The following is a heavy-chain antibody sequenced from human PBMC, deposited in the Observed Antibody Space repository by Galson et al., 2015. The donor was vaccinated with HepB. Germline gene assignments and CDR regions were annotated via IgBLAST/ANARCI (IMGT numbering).Heavy chain of an antibody. Sequence: CAISGDSVPSNSAAWYWIRQSPSRGLEWLGRTYYRAKWYNDYAVSVRGRITINPVTSKNQFSLHLNFVTPEDTAVYYCARVAGTIYYYGMDVWGQGTTVTVSS. CDR2: TYYRAKWYN. CDR3: ARVAGTIYYYGMDV. J-gene: IGHJ6*02. V-gene: IGHV6-1*01. D-gene: IGHD2-15*01. CDR1: GDSVPSNSAA.